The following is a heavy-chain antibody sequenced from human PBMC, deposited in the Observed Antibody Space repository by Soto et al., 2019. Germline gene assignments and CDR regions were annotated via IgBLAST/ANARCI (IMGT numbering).Heavy chain of an antibody. J-gene: IGHJ5*02. D-gene: IGHD5-18*01. V-gene: IGHV4-34*01. Sequence: SETLSLTCAVYGGSFSGYYWSWIRQPPGKGLEWIGEINHSGSTNYNPSLKSRVTISVDRSKNQFSLKLSSVTAADTAVYYCARGYSYGRGWFDPWGQGTLVTVSS. CDR2: INHSGST. CDR1: GGSFSGYY. CDR3: ARGYSYGRGWFDP.